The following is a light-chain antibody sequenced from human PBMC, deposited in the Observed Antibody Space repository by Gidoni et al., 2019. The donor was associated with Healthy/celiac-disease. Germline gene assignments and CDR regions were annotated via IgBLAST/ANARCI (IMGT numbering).Light chain of an antibody. CDR1: QSIRSW. J-gene: IGKJ1*01. CDR2: DAS. Sequence: DMQMTKSPSTLSASVGGRVTITCRASQSIRSWLAWYQQQPGKAPKLLIYDASSLESGVPSRFSGSGSGTDFTLTISILQPDVFATYYCQQYNSYRTFGQGTKVEIK. V-gene: IGKV1-5*01. CDR3: QQYNSYRT.